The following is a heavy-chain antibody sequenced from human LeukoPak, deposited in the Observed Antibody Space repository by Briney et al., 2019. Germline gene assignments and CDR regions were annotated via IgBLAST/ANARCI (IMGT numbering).Heavy chain of an antibody. D-gene: IGHD4-23*01. CDR2: TSNDGSSK. V-gene: IGHV3-30-3*01. Sequence: PGRSLRLSCAASKFTFSTFAMHWVRQAPGKGLEWVALTSNDGSSKYYTDSVKGRFTISRDNSKNTLYLQMNSLRAEVTAVYYCAREGGDLRWKNRFDFWGQGTLVTVSS. J-gene: IGHJ4*02. CDR1: KFTFSTFA. CDR3: AREGGDLRWKNRFDF.